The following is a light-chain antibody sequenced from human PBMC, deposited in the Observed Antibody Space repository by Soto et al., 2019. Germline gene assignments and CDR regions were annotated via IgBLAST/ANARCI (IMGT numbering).Light chain of an antibody. Sequence: DIQMTQSPSSLSASVGDRFTITCRASQSISSFLNWYQQKPGKAPKLLIYAASTLQSGVPSRFSGSGSGTEFTLTISSLQPEDFATYYCQQLNSYPTFGQGTKVDIK. V-gene: IGKV1-9*01. CDR1: QSISSF. CDR2: AAS. CDR3: QQLNSYPT. J-gene: IGKJ1*01.